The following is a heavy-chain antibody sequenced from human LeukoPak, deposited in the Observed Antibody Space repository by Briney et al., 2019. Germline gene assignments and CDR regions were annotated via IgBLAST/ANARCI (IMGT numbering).Heavy chain of an antibody. CDR1: GYTFTGYY. V-gene: IGHV1-2*04. D-gene: IGHD2-2*01. CDR3: ARDRVPGRYYYGMDV. J-gene: IGHJ6*04. CDR2: INPNSGGT. Sequence: ASVKVSCKASGYTFTGYYMHWVRQAPGPGLEWKGWINPNSGGTNYAQKFQGWVTMTRDTSISTAYMELSRLRSDDTAVYYCARDRVPGRYYYGMDVWGKGTTVTVSS.